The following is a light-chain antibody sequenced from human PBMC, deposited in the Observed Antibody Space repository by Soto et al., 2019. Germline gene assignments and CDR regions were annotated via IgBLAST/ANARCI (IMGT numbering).Light chain of an antibody. Sequence: DIQMTQSPSTLSASVGDRFTITCLASQSISSWLAWYQQKPRKAPKLLIYDASSLESGVPSTFSGSGSGTEFTLTITSLQSEDFALHYCQQYHNLWTFGQGTKVDIK. CDR3: QQYHNLWT. J-gene: IGKJ1*01. CDR2: DAS. CDR1: QSISSW. V-gene: IGKV1-5*01.